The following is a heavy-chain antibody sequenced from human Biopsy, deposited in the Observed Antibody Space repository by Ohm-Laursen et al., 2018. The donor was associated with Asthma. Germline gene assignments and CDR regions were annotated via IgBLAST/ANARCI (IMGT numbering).Heavy chain of an antibody. J-gene: IGHJ6*02. V-gene: IGHV4-31*03. CDR3: AREKAYGSGSLYGMDV. CDR1: GGSLTSAY. CDR2: IYHSGTT. Sequence: PSETLSLTCTVSGGSLTSAYWSWVRQYPEKGLEWIGYIYHSGTTFYNPPLKSRVSMSVDTSKNQVSLKLSSVTAADTAVYYCAREKAYGSGSLYGMDVWGHGTTVTVSS. D-gene: IGHD3-10*01.